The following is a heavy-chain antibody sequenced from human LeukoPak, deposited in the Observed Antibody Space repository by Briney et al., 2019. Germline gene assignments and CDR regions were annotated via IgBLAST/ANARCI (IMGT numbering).Heavy chain of an antibody. Sequence: GRSLRLSCAASGFTFSSYGMHWVRQAPGKGLEWVAVISYDGSNKYYADSVKGRFTISRDNSKNTLYLQMNSLRAEDTAVYYCATVPPNLTSYYMDVWGKGTTVTVSS. CDR3: ATVPPNLTSYYMDV. V-gene: IGHV3-30*03. CDR1: GFTFSSYG. J-gene: IGHJ6*03. CDR2: ISYDGSNK.